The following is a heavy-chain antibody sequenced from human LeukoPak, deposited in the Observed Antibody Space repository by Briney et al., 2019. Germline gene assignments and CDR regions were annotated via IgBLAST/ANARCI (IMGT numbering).Heavy chain of an antibody. Sequence: SVKGSCNASGGTFSSYAISWVRRAPGQGLEWMGRIIPILGIANYAQKFQGRVTITADKSTSTAYMELSSLRSEDTAVYYCARDRIAASGTWYYGMDVWGQGTTVTVSS. V-gene: IGHV1-69*04. J-gene: IGHJ6*02. D-gene: IGHD6-13*01. CDR3: ARDRIAASGTWYYGMDV. CDR2: IIPILGIA. CDR1: GGTFSSYA.